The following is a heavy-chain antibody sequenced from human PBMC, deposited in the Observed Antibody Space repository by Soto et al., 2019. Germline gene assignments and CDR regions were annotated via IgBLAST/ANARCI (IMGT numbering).Heavy chain of an antibody. CDR2: ISTSGST. Sequence: SETLSLTCTVSGDSINSYYWSWIRQPAGKGLEWIGRISTSGSTKYNPSLKSRVTMPIDTSNNQFYMKLSSVTAADTAVYYCARVGVAGSLEYFDYWGQGSLVTVSS. CDR1: GDSINSYY. CDR3: ARVGVAGSLEYFDY. D-gene: IGHD6-19*01. V-gene: IGHV4-4*07. J-gene: IGHJ4*02.